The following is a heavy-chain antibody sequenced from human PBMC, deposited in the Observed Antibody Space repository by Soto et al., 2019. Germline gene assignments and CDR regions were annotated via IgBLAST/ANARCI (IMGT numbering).Heavy chain of an antibody. CDR1: RDTFSKYA. V-gene: IGHV1-69*01. D-gene: IGHD3-10*02. CDR2: IIPIFGSR. Sequence: QVQLVQSGAEVKKPGSSVKVSCKASRDTFSKYAFNWVRQAPGQGLEWMGWIIPIFGSRNYAEKFQGRVTITADESTSTAYMELRSLRFEDRAVYYCARGETYVGVWGQGTTVTVSS. J-gene: IGHJ6*02. CDR3: ARGETYVGV.